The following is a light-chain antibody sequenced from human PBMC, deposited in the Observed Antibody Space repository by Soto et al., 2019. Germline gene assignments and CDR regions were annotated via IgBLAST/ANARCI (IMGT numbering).Light chain of an antibody. CDR2: AAS. CDR3: QQYYSYPPT. V-gene: IGKV1-8*01. Sequence: AIRMTQSPSSFSASTGDRVTITCRASQGISSYLAWYQQKPGKAPKLLIYAASTLQCGVPSRFSGSGSGTDFTLTISCLQSEDFATYYCQQYYSYPPTFGPGTKVDIK. CDR1: QGISSY. J-gene: IGKJ3*01.